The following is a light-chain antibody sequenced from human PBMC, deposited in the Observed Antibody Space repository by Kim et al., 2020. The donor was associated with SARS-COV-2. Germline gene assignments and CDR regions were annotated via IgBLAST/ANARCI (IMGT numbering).Light chain of an antibody. CDR3: SSYIRSSTNYV. V-gene: IGLV2-14*03. J-gene: IGLJ1*01. CDR1: SSDVGGYNY. Sequence: QSITIACTGTSSDVGGYNYVSWYQQHPGQVPKLMIYDVSNRPSGVSKRFSGSKSGNTASLTISGLQAEDEADYYCSSYIRSSTNYVFGTGTKVTVL. CDR2: DVS.